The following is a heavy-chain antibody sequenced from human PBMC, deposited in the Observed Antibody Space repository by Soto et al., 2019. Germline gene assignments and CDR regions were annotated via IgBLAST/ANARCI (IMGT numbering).Heavy chain of an antibody. J-gene: IGHJ5*02. CDR1: GYTFTSYA. D-gene: IGHD3-22*01. Sequence: GASVKVSCKASGYTFTSYAMHWVRQAPGQRLEWMGWINAGNGNTKYSQKFQGRVTITRDTSASTAYMELSSLRSEDTAVYYCARDKEAPGPRWYYYSSGSQRDNWFDPWGQGTLVTVSA. CDR3: ARDKEAPGPRWYYYSSGSQRDNWFDP. CDR2: INAGNGNT. V-gene: IGHV1-3*01.